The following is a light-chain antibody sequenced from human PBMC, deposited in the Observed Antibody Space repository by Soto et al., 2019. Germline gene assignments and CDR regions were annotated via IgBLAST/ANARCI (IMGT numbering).Light chain of an antibody. CDR1: RSISDW. CDR3: QQYNSYPWT. Sequence: DIQMTQSPSTLSPSVGDTVTITCRASRSISDWLAWYQQKPGKAPKLLIFDASSLKSGVPSRFSGSGSGTEFTLTISSLQPGDFATYYCQQYNSYPWTFGQGTKVDIK. J-gene: IGKJ1*01. V-gene: IGKV1-5*01. CDR2: DAS.